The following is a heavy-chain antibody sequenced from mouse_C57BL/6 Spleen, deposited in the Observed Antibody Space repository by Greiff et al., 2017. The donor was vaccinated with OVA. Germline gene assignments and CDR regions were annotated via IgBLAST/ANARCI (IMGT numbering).Heavy chain of an antibody. V-gene: IGHV1-82*01. CDR3: ARSAGYPFAY. J-gene: IGHJ3*01. CDR1: GYAFSSSW. CDR2: IYPGDGDT. D-gene: IGHD2-2*01. Sequence: QVQLQQSGPELVKPGASVKISCKASGYAFSSSWMNWVKQRPGKGLEWIGRIYPGDGDTNYNGKFKGQATLTADKSSSTAYMQLSSLTSEDSAVYFCARSAGYPFAYWGQGTLVTVSA.